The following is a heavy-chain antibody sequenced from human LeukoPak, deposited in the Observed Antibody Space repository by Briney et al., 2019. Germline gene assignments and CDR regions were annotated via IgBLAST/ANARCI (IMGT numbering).Heavy chain of an antibody. Sequence: SETLSLTCTVSGDSITSDSFFWSWVRQAAGKGLEWIGHIDTTGSANYNPSLKSRVTISLDTSKNQVSLTLTSVTAADTAMYYCARSEYSVSPLSRWGQGTLVTVSS. CDR2: IDTTGSA. D-gene: IGHD5/OR15-5a*01. J-gene: IGHJ4*02. CDR3: ARSEYSVSPLSR. CDR1: GDSITSDSFF. V-gene: IGHV4-61*09.